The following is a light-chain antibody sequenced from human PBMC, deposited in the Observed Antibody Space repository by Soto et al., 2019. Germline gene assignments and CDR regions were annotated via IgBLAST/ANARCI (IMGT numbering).Light chain of an antibody. Sequence: EIVMTQSPATLSVSPGERATLSCRASQSVSSNLPWYQQKPGQAPRLLIYGSSTRATGIPARFSGSGSGTEFNLTISSLQSEDFAVYYCQQYNNWPLTFGGGTKVEIK. CDR3: QQYNNWPLT. CDR1: QSVSSN. J-gene: IGKJ4*01. V-gene: IGKV3-15*01. CDR2: GSS.